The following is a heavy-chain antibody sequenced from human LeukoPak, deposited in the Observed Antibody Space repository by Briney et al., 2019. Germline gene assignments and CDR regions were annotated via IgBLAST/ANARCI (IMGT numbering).Heavy chain of an antibody. CDR1: GGSISSGSYY. D-gene: IGHD2-15*01. J-gene: IGHJ4*02. Sequence: SETLSLTCTVSGGSISSGSYYWSWIRQPAGKGLEWIGRIYTSGSTNYNPSLKSRVTISVDTSKNQFSLKLSSVTAADTAVYYCASSLLGRVGAALNLDDYGGQGTLATFSP. V-gene: IGHV4-61*02. CDR3: ASSLLGRVGAALNLDDY. CDR2: IYTSGST.